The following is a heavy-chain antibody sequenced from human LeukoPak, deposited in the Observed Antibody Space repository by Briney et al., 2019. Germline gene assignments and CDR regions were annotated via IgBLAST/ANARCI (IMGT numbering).Heavy chain of an antibody. J-gene: IGHJ4*02. D-gene: IGHD6-19*01. V-gene: IGHV3-30*04. CDR3: ARQEAVADLYFDY. Sequence: TGGSLRLSCAASGFTFSSYAMHWVRQAPGKGLEWVAVISYDGSNKYYADSVKGRFTISRDNSKNTLYLQMNSLRAEDTAVYYRARQEAVADLYFDYWGQGTLVTVSS. CDR2: ISYDGSNK. CDR1: GFTFSSYA.